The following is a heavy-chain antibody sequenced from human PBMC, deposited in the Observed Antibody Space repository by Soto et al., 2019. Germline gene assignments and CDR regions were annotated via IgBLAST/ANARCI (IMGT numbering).Heavy chain of an antibody. V-gene: IGHV1-58*01. CDR3: AAEVYYGSGSYYNSLGY. D-gene: IGHD3-10*01. CDR1: GFTFTSSA. CDR2: IVVGSGNT. J-gene: IGHJ4*02. Sequence: ASVKVSCKASGFTFTSSAVQWVRQARGQRLEWIGWIVVGSGNTNYAQKFQERVTITRDMSTSTAYMELSSLRSEDTAVYYCAAEVYYGSGSYYNSLGYWGQGTLVTVSS.